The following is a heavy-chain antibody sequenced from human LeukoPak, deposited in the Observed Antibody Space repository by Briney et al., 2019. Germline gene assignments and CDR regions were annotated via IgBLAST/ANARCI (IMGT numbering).Heavy chain of an antibody. CDR2: IFTSGSA. Sequence: SETLSLTCSVSSGSMTTYYWTWIRQPAGKGLEWIGRIFTSGSANYNPSLKSRVAMSVDPSRNQFSLKLTSVTAADAAVYYCARSRTGSSSLDPWGQGTLVTVSS. CDR3: ARSRTGSSSLDP. CDR1: SGSMTTYY. J-gene: IGHJ5*02. D-gene: IGHD6-6*01. V-gene: IGHV4-4*07.